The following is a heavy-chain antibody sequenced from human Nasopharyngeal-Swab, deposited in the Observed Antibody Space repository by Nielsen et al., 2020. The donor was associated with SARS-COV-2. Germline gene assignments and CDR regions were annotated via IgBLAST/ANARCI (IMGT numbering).Heavy chain of an antibody. D-gene: IGHD3-16*01. J-gene: IGHJ4*02. CDR1: GYTFTSYY. V-gene: IGHV1-46*01. CDR3: ASSLGEFQAADY. CDR2: INPSGGST. Sequence: ASVKVSCKASGYTFTSYYMHWVRQAPRQGLEWMGIINPSGGSTSYAQKFQGRVTMTRDTSTSTVYMELSSLRSEDTAVYYCASSLGEFQAADYWGQGTLVTVSS.